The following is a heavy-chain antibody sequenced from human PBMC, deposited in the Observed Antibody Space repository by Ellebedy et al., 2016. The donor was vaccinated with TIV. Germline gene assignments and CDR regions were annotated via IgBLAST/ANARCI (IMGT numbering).Heavy chain of an antibody. Sequence: GSLRLXXSVSGDSISSLYCAWIRQPPGKGLEWIGIIHYSESTNYNPSPKSRLTISLDTSRNQFSLNLHSVTAADTAVYYCVVGYGWLIDYWGRGNLVTVSS. V-gene: IGHV4-59*11. D-gene: IGHD5-12*01. CDR3: VVGYGWLIDY. J-gene: IGHJ4*02. CDR1: GDSISSLY. CDR2: IHYSEST.